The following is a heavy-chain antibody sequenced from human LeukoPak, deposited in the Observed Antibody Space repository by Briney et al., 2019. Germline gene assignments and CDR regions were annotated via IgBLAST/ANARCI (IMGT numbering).Heavy chain of an antibody. CDR3: ARERIVATISYGMDV. CDR2: INTNTGNP. J-gene: IGHJ6*02. V-gene: IGHV7-4-1*02. CDR1: GYTFTSYA. D-gene: IGHD5-12*01. Sequence: ASVKVFCKASGYTFTSYAMNWVRQAPGQGLEWIGWINTNTGNPTYAQGFTGRFVFSLDTSVSTAYLQISSLKAEDTAVYYCARERIVATISYGMDVWGQGTTVTVSS.